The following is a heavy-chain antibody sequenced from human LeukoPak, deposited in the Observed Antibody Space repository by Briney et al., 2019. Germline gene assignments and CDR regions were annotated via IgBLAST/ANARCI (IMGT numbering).Heavy chain of an antibody. CDR3: ACGDTARAFDI. D-gene: IGHD5-18*01. CDR2: IIPIFGTA. CDR1: GYTFTNYG. J-gene: IGHJ3*02. V-gene: IGHV1-69*06. Sequence: ASVKVSCKTSGYTFTNYGFSWVRQAPGQGLEWMGGIIPIFGTANYAQKFQGRVTITADKSTSTAYMELSSLRSEDTAVYYCACGDTARAFDIWGQGTMVTVSS.